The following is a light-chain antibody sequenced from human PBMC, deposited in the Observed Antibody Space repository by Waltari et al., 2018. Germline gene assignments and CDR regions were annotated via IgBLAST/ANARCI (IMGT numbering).Light chain of an antibody. V-gene: IGKV3-11*01. CDR3: QQRSTWPSLT. CDR1: QSVSRH. CDR2: DAS. Sequence: EIVLTQSPATLSLSPGERATLSCRASQSVSRHLAWYQQKPGQAPRLLIYDASNRAPGIPLRFSGSGSGTDFTLTISSLEPEDFAVYYCQQRSTWPSLTFGGGTKVEIK. J-gene: IGKJ4*01.